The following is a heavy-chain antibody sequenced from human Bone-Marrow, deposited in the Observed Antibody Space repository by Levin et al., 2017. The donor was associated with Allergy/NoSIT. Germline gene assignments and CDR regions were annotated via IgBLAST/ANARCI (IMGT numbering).Heavy chain of an antibody. J-gene: IGHJ6*02. D-gene: IGHD3-9*01. CDR3: AIARDFDLFSIYYYVMDV. V-gene: IGHV4-59*01. Sequence: SETLSLTCTVSGGSIGSDYWSWIRQPPGKGLEWLGYIYSTGNTNYNPSLKSRVTISLDTSTKQFYLRLRSVTAADTAVYYGAIARDFDLFSIYYYVMDVWGQGTTVTVSS. CDR1: GGSIGSDY. CDR2: IYSTGNT.